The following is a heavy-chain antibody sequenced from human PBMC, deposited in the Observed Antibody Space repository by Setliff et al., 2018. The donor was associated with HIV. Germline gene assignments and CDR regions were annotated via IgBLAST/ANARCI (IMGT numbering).Heavy chain of an antibody. D-gene: IGHD3-10*01. CDR1: GGSISSSSYY. J-gene: IGHJ4*02. Sequence: PSETLSLTCTVSGGSISSSSYYWGWIRQPSGKGLEWIGSTDYSGSSYYNPSLKSRVTIFVDTSKNQFSLKLSSVTAADTSVYYCARHEGIRGVSDYFDYWGQGTPVTVSS. CDR2: TDYSGSS. V-gene: IGHV4-39*01. CDR3: ARHEGIRGVSDYFDY.